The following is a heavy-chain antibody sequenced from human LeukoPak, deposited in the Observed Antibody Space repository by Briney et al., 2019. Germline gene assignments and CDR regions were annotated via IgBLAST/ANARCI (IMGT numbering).Heavy chain of an antibody. V-gene: IGHV3-33*01. D-gene: IGHD3-10*01. CDR2: IWYDGSNK. CDR1: GFTFSSYG. J-gene: IGHJ4*02. CDR3: ARDRSVDRIPFDY. Sequence: PSGGSLRLSCAASGFTFSSYGMHWVRQAPGKGLEWVAVIWYDGSNKYYADSVKGRFTISRDNSKNTLYLQMNSLRADDTAVYYCARDRSVDRIPFDYWGQGTLVTVSS.